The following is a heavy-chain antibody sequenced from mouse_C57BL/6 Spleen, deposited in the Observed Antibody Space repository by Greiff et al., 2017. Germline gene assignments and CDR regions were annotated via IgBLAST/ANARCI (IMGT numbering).Heavy chain of an antibody. Sequence: VQGVESGPELVKPGASVKISCKASGYSFTSYYIHWVKQRPGQGLEWIGWIYPGSGNTKYNEKFKGKATLTADTSSSTAYMQLSSLTSEDSAVYYCARESNYDLYAMDYWGQGTSVTVSS. D-gene: IGHD2-5*01. CDR2: IYPGSGNT. CDR3: ARESNYDLYAMDY. V-gene: IGHV1-66*01. CDR1: GYSFTSYY. J-gene: IGHJ4*01.